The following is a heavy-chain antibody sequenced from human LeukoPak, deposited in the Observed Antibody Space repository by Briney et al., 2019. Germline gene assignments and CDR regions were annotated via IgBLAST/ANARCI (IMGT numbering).Heavy chain of an antibody. V-gene: IGHV4-34*01. D-gene: IGHD2-15*01. CDR3: ARGGYCSGGSCYTAYFDY. Sequence: SETLSLTCAVYGGSFSGYYWSWIRQPPGKGLEWIGEINHSGSTNYNPSLKSRVTISVDTSKNQFSLKLSSVTAADTAVYYCARGGYCSGGSCYTAYFDYWGQGTLVTVSS. J-gene: IGHJ4*02. CDR2: INHSGST. CDR1: GGSFSGYY.